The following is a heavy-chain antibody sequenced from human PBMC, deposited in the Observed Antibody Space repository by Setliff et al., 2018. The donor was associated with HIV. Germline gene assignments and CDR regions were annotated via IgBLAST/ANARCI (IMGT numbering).Heavy chain of an antibody. CDR2: ISWDGGST. CDR3: AKDTYTNGWHTSNFYHYGLEV. Sequence: ESLKISCAASGFTFDDYAMHWVRQVPGKGLEWVSLISWDGGSTYYSDSVKGRFTISRDNRKNSLFLQMNSLRAEDTAFYYCAKDTYTNGWHTSNFYHYGLEVWGQGTTVTVSS. D-gene: IGHD6-19*01. CDR1: GFTFDDYA. J-gene: IGHJ6*02. V-gene: IGHV3-43D*03.